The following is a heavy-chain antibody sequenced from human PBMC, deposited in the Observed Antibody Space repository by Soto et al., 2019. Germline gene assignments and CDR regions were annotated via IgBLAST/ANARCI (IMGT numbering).Heavy chain of an antibody. D-gene: IGHD4-17*01. V-gene: IGHV3-7*01. J-gene: IGHJ4*02. CDR2: IKQDEREK. CDR3: AREKRANGYFDY. CDR1: GFAFSSYY. Sequence: EVKLVESGGGLVQPGGSLRLSCAASGFAFSSYYMSWVRQAPGKGLEWVANIKQDEREKYYLDSEKGRFTISRDDAKNSLFLQMNSLRVDDTAVYYCAREKRANGYFDYWGQGTLVTVSS.